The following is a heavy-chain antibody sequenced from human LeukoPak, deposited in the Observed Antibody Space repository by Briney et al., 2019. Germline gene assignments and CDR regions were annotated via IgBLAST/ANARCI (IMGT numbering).Heavy chain of an antibody. CDR2: ISYTGTT. J-gene: IGHJ4*02. D-gene: IGHD5-12*01. CDR1: GGSISSSGYY. V-gene: IGHV4-39*01. CDR3: ARRRIVATIDY. Sequence: SETLSLTCGVSGGSISSSGYYWAWIRQPPGTGLEWIGSISYTGTTYYNPSLKSRLTISADRSKNQFSLKLTSVTAADTAVYYCARRRIVATIDYWGREPWSPSPQ.